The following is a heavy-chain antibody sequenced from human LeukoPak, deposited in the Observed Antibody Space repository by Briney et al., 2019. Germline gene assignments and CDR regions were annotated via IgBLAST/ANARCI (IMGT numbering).Heavy chain of an antibody. D-gene: IGHD4-17*01. V-gene: IGHV3-9*01. CDR2: ISWNSGSI. CDR1: GFTFDDYA. Sequence: PGGSLRLSCAASGFTFDDYAMHWVRQAPGKGLEWVSGISWNSGSIGYADSVKGRFTISRDSAKNSLYLQMNSLRAEDTALYYCAKGVTTLLGWGQGTLVTVSS. CDR3: AKGVTTLLG. J-gene: IGHJ4*02.